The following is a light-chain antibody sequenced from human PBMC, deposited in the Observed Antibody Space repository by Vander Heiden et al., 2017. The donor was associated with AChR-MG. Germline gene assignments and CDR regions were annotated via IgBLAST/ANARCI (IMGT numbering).Light chain of an antibody. CDR3: QQYNSYLLT. Sequence: DIQMTQSPSTLSASVGDRVTITCRASQSISSWLAWYQQKPGKAPKSLIYKASSLESGVPSRCSGSGSVTEFTLTISSLQPDDFATYYCQQYNSYLLTFGPGTKVDIK. CDR1: QSISSW. V-gene: IGKV1-5*03. J-gene: IGKJ3*01. CDR2: KAS.